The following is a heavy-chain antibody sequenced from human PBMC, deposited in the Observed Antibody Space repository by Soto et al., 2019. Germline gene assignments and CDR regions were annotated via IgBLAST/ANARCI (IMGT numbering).Heavy chain of an antibody. V-gene: IGHV3-21*01. CDR2: ISSSSSYI. J-gene: IGHJ6*02. CDR3: ARENIAAAGVYGMDV. Sequence: GGSLRLSCAASGFTFSSYSMNWVRQAPGKGLEWVSSISSSSSYIYYADSVKGRFTISRDNAKNSLYLQMNSLRAEDTAVYYCARENIAAAGVYGMDVWGQGTTVTVSS. CDR1: GFTFSSYS. D-gene: IGHD6-13*01.